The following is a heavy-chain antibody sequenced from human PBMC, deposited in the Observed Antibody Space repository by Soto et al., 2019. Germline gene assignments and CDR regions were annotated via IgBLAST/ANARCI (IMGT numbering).Heavy chain of an antibody. J-gene: IGHJ4*01. CDR2: ISSSSSTI. V-gene: IGHV3-48*01. D-gene: IGHD5-18*01. Sequence: EVQLVXSXXGLVQPXGXLXLSCVVSGFTFSSYSMNWVRQAPGKGLEWVSYISSSSSTIYYADSVKGRXTXXXXXAKXXXXXXXXXXXXXXXAVXYCVXXXXVTTPGPNCDYXXXXXLXXVSS. CDR1: GFTFSSYS. CDR3: VXXXXVTTPGPNCDY.